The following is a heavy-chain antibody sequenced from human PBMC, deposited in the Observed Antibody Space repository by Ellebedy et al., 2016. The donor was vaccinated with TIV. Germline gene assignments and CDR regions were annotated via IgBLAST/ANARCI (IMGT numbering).Heavy chain of an antibody. Sequence: MPSETLSLTCTVSGGSISSSSYYWGWIRQPPGKGLEWIGSIYYSGSTYYNPSLKSRVTISVDTSKNQFSLKLSSVAAADTAVYYCARLARRSWVDYWGQGTLVTVSS. CDR2: IYYSGST. CDR3: ARLARRSWVDY. CDR1: GGSISSSSYY. V-gene: IGHV4-39*01. D-gene: IGHD3-16*01. J-gene: IGHJ4*02.